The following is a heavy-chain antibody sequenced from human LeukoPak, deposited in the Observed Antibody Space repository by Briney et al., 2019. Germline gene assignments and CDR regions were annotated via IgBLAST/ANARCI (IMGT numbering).Heavy chain of an antibody. V-gene: IGHV4-59*08. CDR3: ARHLDYVDTAMVTGFDY. CDR1: GGSISGYY. J-gene: IGHJ4*02. CDR2: IYYSGST. Sequence: SETLSLTCTVSGGSISGYYWSWIRQPPGKGLEWIGYIYYSGSTNYNPSLKSRVTISVDTSKNQFSPKLSSVTAADTAVYYCARHLDYVDTAMVTGFDYWGQGTLVTVSS. D-gene: IGHD5-18*01.